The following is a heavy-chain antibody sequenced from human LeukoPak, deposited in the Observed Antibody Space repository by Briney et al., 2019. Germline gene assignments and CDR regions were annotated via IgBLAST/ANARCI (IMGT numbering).Heavy chain of an antibody. D-gene: IGHD2-15*01. CDR2: NNGDGSAT. V-gene: IGHV3-74*01. J-gene: IGHJ5*02. Sequence: GGSLRLSCVASGFSLSGYWMYWVRQAPGKGLMYISRNNGDGSATNYADVVKGRFTMSRDNVKNTLYLQMNGLRVEDTAVYYCARDPRNVGLAPWGQGTLVTVSS. CDR1: GFSLSGYW. CDR3: ARDPRNVGLAP.